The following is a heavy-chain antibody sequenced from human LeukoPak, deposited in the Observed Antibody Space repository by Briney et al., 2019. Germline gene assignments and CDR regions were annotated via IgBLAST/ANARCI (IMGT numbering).Heavy chain of an antibody. D-gene: IGHD5-18*01. V-gene: IGHV4-59*01. CDR1: GGPISSYY. CDR3: ARGAAGYSYG. CDR2: IYYSGST. Sequence: SETLSLTCTVSGGPISSYYWSWIWQPPGKGLEWIGHIYYSGSTNYNPSLKSRVTISIDTSKNQFSLRLSSVTAADTAVYYCARGAAGYSYGWGQGTLVTVSS. J-gene: IGHJ4*02.